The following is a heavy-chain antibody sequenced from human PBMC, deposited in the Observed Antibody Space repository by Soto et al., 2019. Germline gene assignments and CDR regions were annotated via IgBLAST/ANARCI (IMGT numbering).Heavy chain of an antibody. J-gene: IGHJ3*02. CDR1: GFTFSSYW. V-gene: IGHV3-74*01. Sequence: PGGSLRLSCAASGFTFSSYWMHWVRQAPGKGLVWVSRINSDGSSTSYADSVKGRFTISRDNAKNTLYLQMNSLRAEDTAVYYCARLAPVVWFEWLPESNAFDIWGQGTMVNVSS. CDR2: INSDGSST. CDR3: ARLAPVVWFEWLPESNAFDI. D-gene: IGHD3-9*01.